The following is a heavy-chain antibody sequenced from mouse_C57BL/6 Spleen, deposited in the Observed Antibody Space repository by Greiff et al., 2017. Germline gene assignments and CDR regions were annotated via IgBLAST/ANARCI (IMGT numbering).Heavy chain of an antibody. D-gene: IGHD2-4*01. Sequence: VQLQQPGAELVKPGASVKLSCKASGYTFTSYWMHWVKQRPGQGLEWIGMIHPNSGSTNYNEKFKSKATLTVDKSSSTAYMQLSSLTSEDSAVYCCARPLYDYGEVPYWGKGTLVTVSA. J-gene: IGHJ3*01. CDR3: ARPLYDYGEVPY. CDR1: GYTFTSYW. V-gene: IGHV1-64*01. CDR2: IHPNSGST.